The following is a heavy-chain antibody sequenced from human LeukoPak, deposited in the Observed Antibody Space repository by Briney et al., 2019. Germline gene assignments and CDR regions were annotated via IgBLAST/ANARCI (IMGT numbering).Heavy chain of an antibody. CDR1: GFTFNSYA. Sequence: SGGSLRLSCAASGFTFNSYAMHWVRQAPGKGLEYVSAISSNGGSTYYANSVKGRFTISRDNSKNTLYLQMGSLRAEDMAVYYCARDANWGSPLDYFDYWGQGTLVTVSS. V-gene: IGHV3-64*01. CDR2: ISSNGGST. D-gene: IGHD7-27*01. CDR3: ARDANWGSPLDYFDY. J-gene: IGHJ4*02.